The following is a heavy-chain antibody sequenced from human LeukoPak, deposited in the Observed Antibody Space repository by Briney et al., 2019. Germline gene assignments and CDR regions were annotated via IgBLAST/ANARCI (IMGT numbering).Heavy chain of an antibody. V-gene: IGHV3-23*01. Sequence: GGSLRLSCAVSGFTFRNYGMNWVRQAPGKGLEWVSATGGSGESTYYADSVKGRFTISRDNFKTTLFLQMNSLTAEDTAVYYCAKGTTDYGSGYGMDVWGKGTTVIVSS. D-gene: IGHD3-10*01. CDR3: AKGTTDYGSGYGMDV. CDR2: TGGSGEST. J-gene: IGHJ6*04. CDR1: GFTFRNYG.